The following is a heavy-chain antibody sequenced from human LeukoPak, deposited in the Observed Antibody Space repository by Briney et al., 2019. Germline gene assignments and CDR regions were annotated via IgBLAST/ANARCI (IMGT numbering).Heavy chain of an antibody. J-gene: IGHJ4*02. V-gene: IGHV4-59*01. CDR2: IYYSGST. D-gene: IGHD1-26*01. CDR1: GGSISSYY. Sequence: SETLSLTCTVSGGSISSYYWSWIRQPPGKGLEWIGYIYYSGSTNYNPSLKSRVTISVDTSKNQFSLKLSSVTAADTAVYYCARAPVGATDRLHDWGQGTLVTVSS. CDR3: ARAPVGATDRLHD.